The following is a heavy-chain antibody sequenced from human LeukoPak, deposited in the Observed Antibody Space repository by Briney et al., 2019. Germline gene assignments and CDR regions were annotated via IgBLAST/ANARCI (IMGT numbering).Heavy chain of an antibody. CDR1: GGSISSYY. Sequence: SETLSLTCTVSGGSISSYYWSWIRQPPGKGLEWIGHIYYSGSTNYNPSLKSRVTVSVDTSTNQFSLKVNSVTAADTAVYYCARVVAGRRFDPWGQGTLVTVSS. V-gene: IGHV4-59*01. CDR3: ARVVAGRRFDP. J-gene: IGHJ5*02. D-gene: IGHD6-19*01. CDR2: IYYSGST.